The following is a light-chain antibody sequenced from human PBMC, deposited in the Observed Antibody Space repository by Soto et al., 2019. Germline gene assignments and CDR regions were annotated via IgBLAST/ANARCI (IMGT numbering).Light chain of an antibody. CDR2: GAS. CDR3: QKYGSSRT. Sequence: EIVLTQSPGTLSLSPGERATLSCRASQSVSSSYLAWYQQKPGQAPRLLIYGASIRATGIPDRFSGSGSGTDFTLTISRLEPEDFAVYYCQKYGSSRTFGQGTKVEIK. V-gene: IGKV3-20*01. CDR1: QSVSSSY. J-gene: IGKJ1*01.